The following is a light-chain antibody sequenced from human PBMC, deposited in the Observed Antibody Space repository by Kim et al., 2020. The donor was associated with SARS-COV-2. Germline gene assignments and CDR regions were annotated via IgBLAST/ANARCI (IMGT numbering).Light chain of an antibody. Sequence: SSELTQDPAVSLSFVPPVSITCQGDSLRSYYATWYQQKPGQAPVLVIYDRNNRPSGIPARFSGSYSGNTAFLTITGAQAGDDAVYYCNSRESGVNHVIFGGGTPLTVL. CDR2: DRN. CDR3: NSRESGVNHVI. J-gene: IGLJ2*01. V-gene: IGLV3-19*01. CDR1: SLRSYY.